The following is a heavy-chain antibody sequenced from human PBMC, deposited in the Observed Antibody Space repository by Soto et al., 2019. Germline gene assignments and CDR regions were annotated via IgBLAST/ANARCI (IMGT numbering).Heavy chain of an antibody. CDR3: ARGGPSSGYYYGSDY. V-gene: IGHV4-59*01. J-gene: IGHJ4*02. CDR2: IHSRGST. Sequence: XETLSLTCTVAGYSISSYYWGWIRQPRGKGLELIGYIHSRGSTKYNPSLHSRVTISVDSSTSLFSLNLRSVTAAATHVYYCARGGPSSGYYYGSDYWGQGTLVTVSS. CDR1: GYSISSYY. D-gene: IGHD3-22*01.